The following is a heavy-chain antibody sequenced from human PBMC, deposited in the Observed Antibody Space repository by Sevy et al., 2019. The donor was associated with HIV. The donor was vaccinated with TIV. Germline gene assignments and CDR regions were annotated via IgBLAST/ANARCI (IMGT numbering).Heavy chain of an antibody. D-gene: IGHD3-22*01. CDR1: GFTFSDYD. J-gene: IGHJ4*02. CDR2: ISSRSSYI. CDR3: ARAVDYYDSGGLYY. Sequence: GSLRLSCAASGFTFSDYDMNWVRQAPGKGLGWVSFISSRSSYIYYADSLKGRVTISRDNAYNSLFLQMHSLRAEDTAVYYCARAVDYYDSGGLYYWGQRALVTVSS. V-gene: IGHV3-21*05.